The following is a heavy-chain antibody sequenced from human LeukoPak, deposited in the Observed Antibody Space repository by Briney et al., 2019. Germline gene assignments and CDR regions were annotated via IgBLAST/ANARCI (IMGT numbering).Heavy chain of an antibody. CDR3: AKCTMVRGGPLDY. Sequence: PGGSLRLSCAASGFTFSSYGIHWVRQAPGKGLEWVAVISYDGSNKYYADSVKGRFTISRDNSKNTLYLQMNSLRAEDTAVYYCAKCTMVRGGPLDYWGQGTLVTVSS. D-gene: IGHD3-10*01. CDR2: ISYDGSNK. J-gene: IGHJ4*02. CDR1: GFTFSSYG. V-gene: IGHV3-30*18.